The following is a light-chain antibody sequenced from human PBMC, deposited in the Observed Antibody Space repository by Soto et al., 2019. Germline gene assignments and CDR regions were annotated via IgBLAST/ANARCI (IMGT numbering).Light chain of an antibody. CDR1: QSVSSN. CDR3: QQYSDWPSIT. J-gene: IGKJ5*01. CDR2: GAF. V-gene: IGKV3-15*01. Sequence: EIVMTQSPVTLSVSPGERATLSCRASQSVSSNLAWYQQKPGQAPSLPIYGAFTRATGIPAMFSGTGSGTEFTLTISSLQSEDFALYYCQQYSDWPSITFGQGTRLEIK.